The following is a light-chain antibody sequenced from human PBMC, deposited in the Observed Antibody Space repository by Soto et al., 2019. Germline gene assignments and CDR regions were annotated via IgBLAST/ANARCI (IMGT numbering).Light chain of an antibody. CDR3: CSYTSSTTWV. V-gene: IGLV2-14*01. J-gene: IGLJ3*02. CDR1: SSDVGGYNH. CDR2: EVT. Sequence: QSALTQPASVSGSPGQSITISCTGTSSDVGGYNHVSWFQQHPGKAPKLMIYEVTNRPSGVSNCFSGSKSGNTASLSISGLQAEDEADYFCCSYTSSTTWVFGGGTKLTVL.